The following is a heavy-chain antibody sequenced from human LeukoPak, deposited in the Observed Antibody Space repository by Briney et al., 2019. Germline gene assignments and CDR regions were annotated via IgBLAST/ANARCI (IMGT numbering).Heavy chain of an antibody. D-gene: IGHD2-21*01. V-gene: IGHV3-30-3*01. CDR3: ARVPSYSISKWFDP. CDR2: ISYDGSNK. J-gene: IGHJ5*02. Sequence: GGSLRLSCAASGFTFSSYAMHWVRQAPGKGLEWVAVISYDGSNKYYADSVKGRFTISRDSSKNTLYLQMNSLRAEDTAVYYCARVPSYSISKWFDPWGQGTLVTVSS. CDR1: GFTFSSYA.